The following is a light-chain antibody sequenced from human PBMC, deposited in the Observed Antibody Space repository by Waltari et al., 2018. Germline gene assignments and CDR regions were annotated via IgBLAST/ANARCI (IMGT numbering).Light chain of an antibody. CDR3: HQYGASPRT. V-gene: IGKV3-20*01. CDR2: IAS. CDR1: QTVNNNY. J-gene: IGKJ1*01. Sequence: ENVLTQSPVTLSLSPGERATIPCRASQTVNNNYLAWYQQTPGQAPRLLIYIASSRAAGIPDRFTGSGSGTDFTLTISRLEPEDFAVYYCHQYGASPRTFGRGTKVEIK.